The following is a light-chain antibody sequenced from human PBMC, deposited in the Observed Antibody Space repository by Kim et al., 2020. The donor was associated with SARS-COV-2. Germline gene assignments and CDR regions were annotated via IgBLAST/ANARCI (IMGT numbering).Light chain of an antibody. CDR1: HSVSSSY. CDR2: GAS. CDR3: QQYGSSPLT. J-gene: IGKJ4*01. V-gene: IGKV3-20*01. Sequence: GDRASLSCRASHSVSSSYLAWYQQKPGQAPRLLIYGASSRATGIPDRFSGSGSRTDFTLTISRLEPEDVAVYYCQQYGSSPLTLGGGTKVDIK.